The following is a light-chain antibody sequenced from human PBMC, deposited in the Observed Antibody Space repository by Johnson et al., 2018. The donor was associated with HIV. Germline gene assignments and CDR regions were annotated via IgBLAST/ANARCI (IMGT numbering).Light chain of an antibody. CDR3: GTWDSSLNV. Sequence: QSALTQPPSVSAAPGQKVTISCSGSSSNIGNNYVSWYQQVPGTAPKLLIYDNNKRPSGIPDRFSGSKSGTSATLGITGLQTGDEADYYCGTWDSSLNVFGTGTKVTVL. J-gene: IGLJ1*01. V-gene: IGLV1-51*01. CDR2: DNN. CDR1: SSNIGNNY.